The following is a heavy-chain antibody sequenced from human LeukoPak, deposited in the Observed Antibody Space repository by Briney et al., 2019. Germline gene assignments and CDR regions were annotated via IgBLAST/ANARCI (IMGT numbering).Heavy chain of an antibody. CDR3: ARDLFGESDYGMDV. D-gene: IGHD3-10*01. V-gene: IGHV3-7*01. Sequence: GGSLRLSCAASGFTFSSYWMSWVRQAPGKGLEWVANIKQDGSEKYYVDSVKGRFTISRDNAKNSLYLQMDSLRAEDTAVYYCARDLFGESDYGMDVWGQGTTVTVSS. CDR1: GFTFSSYW. CDR2: IKQDGSEK. J-gene: IGHJ6*02.